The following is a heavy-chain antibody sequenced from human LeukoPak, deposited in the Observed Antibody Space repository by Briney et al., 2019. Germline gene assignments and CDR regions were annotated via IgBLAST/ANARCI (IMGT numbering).Heavy chain of an antibody. CDR1: VESFSGHY. CDR3: ARRDPQNHFDY. V-gene: IGHV4-34*01. Sequence: SETLSLTCAVYVESFSGHYWSWIRQPPGKGLEWIGEINHSGSTNYNPSLKSRVTISVDTSKNQFSLKLSSVTAADTAVYYCARRDPQNHFDYWGQGTLVTVSS. D-gene: IGHD1-14*01. CDR2: INHSGST. J-gene: IGHJ4*02.